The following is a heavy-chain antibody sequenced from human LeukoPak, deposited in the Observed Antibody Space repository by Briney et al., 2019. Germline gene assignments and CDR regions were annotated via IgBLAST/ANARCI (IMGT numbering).Heavy chain of an antibody. CDR3: ARGSKETARSFWYFDL. Sequence: ASVKVSCKASGYTFTSYDINWVRQATGQGLEWMGWMNPNSGNTGYAQNFQGRVTMTRNTSISTAYMELSSLRSEDTAVYYCARGSKETARSFWYFDLWGRGTLVTVSS. CDR1: GYTFTSYD. D-gene: IGHD2-21*02. V-gene: IGHV1-8*01. J-gene: IGHJ2*01. CDR2: MNPNSGNT.